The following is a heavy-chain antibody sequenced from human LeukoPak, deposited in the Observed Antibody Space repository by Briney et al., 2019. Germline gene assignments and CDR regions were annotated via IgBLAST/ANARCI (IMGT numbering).Heavy chain of an antibody. Sequence: GGSLRLSCAASGFTFDDYGMSWVRQAPGKGLEWVSGINWNGGSTGYADSVKGRFTISRDNAKNSLYLQMNSLGVEDTALYYCATDTAMVTVGYWGQGTLVTVSS. D-gene: IGHD5-18*01. CDR3: ATDTAMVTVGY. V-gene: IGHV3-20*04. CDR2: INWNGGST. CDR1: GFTFDDYG. J-gene: IGHJ4*02.